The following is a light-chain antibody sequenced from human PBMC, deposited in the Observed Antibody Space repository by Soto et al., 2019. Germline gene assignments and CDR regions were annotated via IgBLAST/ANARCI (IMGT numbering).Light chain of an antibody. CDR1: QSVSSN. V-gene: IGKV3-15*01. CDR2: GAS. Sequence: EIVMTQSPATLSVSPGERATLSCRASQSVSSNLAWNQQKPGQASRLLIYGASTRATGIPARFSGSGSGTEFTLKISSLQSEDFAVYYCQQYNNWPYAFGQGTKLEIK. J-gene: IGKJ2*01. CDR3: QQYNNWPYA.